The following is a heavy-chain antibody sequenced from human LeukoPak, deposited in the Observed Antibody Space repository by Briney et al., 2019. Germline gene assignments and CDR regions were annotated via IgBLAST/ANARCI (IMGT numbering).Heavy chain of an antibody. D-gene: IGHD3-22*01. J-gene: IGHJ4*02. Sequence: SETLSLTCTVSGGSISSASHFWNWIRQLPGKGLDWIGYVYYSGTTAYNVSFKSRVGISVDTSKNQFSLRLSSVTAADTAVYYCARGVRDTIGYYHSDFWGQGTLVTVSS. V-gene: IGHV4-31*03. CDR1: GGSISSASHF. CDR2: VYYSGTT. CDR3: ARGVRDTIGYYHSDF.